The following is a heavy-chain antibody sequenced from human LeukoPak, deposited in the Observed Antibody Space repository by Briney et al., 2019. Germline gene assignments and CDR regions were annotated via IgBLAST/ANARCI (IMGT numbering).Heavy chain of an antibody. Sequence: GGSLRLSCAASGFTFSSYDMHWVRPATGKGLEWVSAIGTAGDTYYPGSVKGRFTISRENAKNSLYLQMNSLRAGDTAVYYCARGALGPRRYYYGMDVWGQGTTVTVSS. CDR2: IGTAGDT. D-gene: IGHD6-6*01. CDR1: GFTFSSYD. V-gene: IGHV3-13*01. J-gene: IGHJ6*02. CDR3: ARGALGPRRYYYGMDV.